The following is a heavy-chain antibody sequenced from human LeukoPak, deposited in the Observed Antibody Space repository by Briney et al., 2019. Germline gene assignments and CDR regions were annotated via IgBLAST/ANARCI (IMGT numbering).Heavy chain of an antibody. V-gene: IGHV3-30*03. Sequence: PGGSLRLSCAASGFTFSSYGMHWVRQAPGKGLEWVAVISYDGSNKYYADSVKGRFTISRDNSKNTLYLQMNSLRAEDTAVYYCASMVRGVNPFDYWGQGTLVTVSS. D-gene: IGHD3-10*01. CDR1: GFTFSSYG. CDR2: ISYDGSNK. J-gene: IGHJ4*02. CDR3: ASMVRGVNPFDY.